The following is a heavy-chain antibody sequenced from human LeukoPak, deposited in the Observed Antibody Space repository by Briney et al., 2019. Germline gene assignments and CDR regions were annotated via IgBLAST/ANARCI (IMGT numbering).Heavy chain of an antibody. CDR3: AKDLALAGTGGGFDV. CDR1: GFTFTTYA. Sequence: PGGSLRLSCAASGFTFTTYAINWVRQAPGKGLEWVSGISGGGDKTYYADSVNGRFTISRDNSKNTESPQMSSLRAEDTALYYCAKDLALAGTGGGFDVWGQGTRVAVSS. D-gene: IGHD6-19*01. J-gene: IGHJ3*01. CDR2: ISGGGDKT. V-gene: IGHV3-23*01.